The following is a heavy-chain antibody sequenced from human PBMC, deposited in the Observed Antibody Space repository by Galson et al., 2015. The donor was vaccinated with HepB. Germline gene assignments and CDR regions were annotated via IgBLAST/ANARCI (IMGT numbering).Heavy chain of an antibody. D-gene: IGHD4-17*01. CDR3: ARGLLTTVTTSAYAFDI. V-gene: IGHV1-69*04. CDR2: IIPILGIA. CDR1: GGTFSSYA. J-gene: IGHJ3*02. Sequence: SVKVSCKASGGTFSSYAISWVRQAPGQGLEWMGRIIPILGIANYAQKFQGRVTITADKSTSTAYMEPSSLRSEDTAVYYCARGLLTTVTTSAYAFDIWGQGTMVTVSS.